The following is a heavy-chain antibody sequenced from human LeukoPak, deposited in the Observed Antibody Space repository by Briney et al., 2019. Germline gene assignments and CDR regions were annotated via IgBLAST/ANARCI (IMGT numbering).Heavy chain of an antibody. CDR3: ARVGGYNWNPGLYYYYYYMDV. D-gene: IGHD1-20*01. V-gene: IGHV1-18*01. J-gene: IGHJ6*03. CDR1: GYTFTSYG. CDR2: ISAYNGNT. Sequence: GASVKVSCKASGYTFTSYGISWVRQAPGQGLEWMGWISAYNGNTNYAQKLQGRVTMTTDTSTSTAYMELRSLRSDDTAVYYCARVGGYNWNPGLYYYYYYMDVWGKGTTVTVSS.